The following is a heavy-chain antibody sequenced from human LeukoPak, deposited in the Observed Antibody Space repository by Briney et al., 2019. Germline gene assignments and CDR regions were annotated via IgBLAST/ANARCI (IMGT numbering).Heavy chain of an antibody. CDR3: ARELGYYDSSGYYYPGVFDY. Sequence: GGSLRLSCAASGFTFSSYWMSWVRQAPGKGLEGVANIKQDGSEKYYVDSVKGRFTISRDNAKKSLYLQMNSLRAEDTAVYYCARELGYYDSSGYYYPGVFDYWGQGTLVLVSS. J-gene: IGHJ4*02. V-gene: IGHV3-7*01. CDR1: GFTFSSYW. D-gene: IGHD3-22*01. CDR2: IKQDGSEK.